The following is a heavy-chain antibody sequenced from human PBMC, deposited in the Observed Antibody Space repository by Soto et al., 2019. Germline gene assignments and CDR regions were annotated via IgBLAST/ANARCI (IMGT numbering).Heavy chain of an antibody. V-gene: IGHV4-59*01. Sequence: SETLSLTCPVSGGSIICYYWSCIRQPPWKGLQWIGNIHYRGSTNYNPSLKSRVTISVVSPRNQVSLKLSSVTAADASVYYCTRADPDASVGYWGQGTLVTVSS. CDR3: TRADPDASVGY. CDR1: GGSIICYY. D-gene: IGHD3-10*01. J-gene: IGHJ4*02. CDR2: IHYRGST.